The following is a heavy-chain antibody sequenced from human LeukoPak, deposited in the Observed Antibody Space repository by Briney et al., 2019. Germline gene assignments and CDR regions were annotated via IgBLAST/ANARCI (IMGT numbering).Heavy chain of an antibody. CDR2: IYYSGNT. Sequence: PSETLSLTCTVSGDSISTSNSYWGWIRQPPGKGLEWIGSIYYSGNTYYNASLKSRVTISVDTSKNQFSLKLSSVTAADTAVYYCARAQPRYADYWGQGTLVTVSS. CDR1: GDSISTSNSY. D-gene: IGHD3-9*01. CDR3: ARAQPRYADY. J-gene: IGHJ4*02. V-gene: IGHV4-39*07.